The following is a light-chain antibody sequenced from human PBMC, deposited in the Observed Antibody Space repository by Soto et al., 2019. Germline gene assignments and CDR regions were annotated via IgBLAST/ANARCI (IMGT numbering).Light chain of an antibody. CDR3: CSYAGSSTYVI. J-gene: IGLJ2*01. CDR2: EGS. V-gene: IGLV2-23*01. CDR1: SSDVGSYDL. Sequence: QSVLTQPASVSGSPGQSITISCTGTSSDVGSYDLVSWYQQHPGTAPKLMIYEGSKRPSGVSNRFSGSKSGNKASLTISGLQAEDEADYYCCSYAGSSTYVIFGGGTKLTVL.